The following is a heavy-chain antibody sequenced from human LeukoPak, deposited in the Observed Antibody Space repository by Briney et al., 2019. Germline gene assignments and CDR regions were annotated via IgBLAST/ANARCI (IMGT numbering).Heavy chain of an antibody. CDR2: SSSSTSYI. V-gene: IGHV3-21*01. CDR1: GFTFSNYN. Sequence: GGSLRLSCAASGFTFSNYNMNWVRQAPGKGLEWVSSSSSSTSYIYYADSVKGRFTISRDNAKNSLYLQMNSLRAEDTAVYYCVREKEGYDYYMDVWGKGTTVTVSS. J-gene: IGHJ6*03. D-gene: IGHD6-13*01. CDR3: VREKEGYDYYMDV.